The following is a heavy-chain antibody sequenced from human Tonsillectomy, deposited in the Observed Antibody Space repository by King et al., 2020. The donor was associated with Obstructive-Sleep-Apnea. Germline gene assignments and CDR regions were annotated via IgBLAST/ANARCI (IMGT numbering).Heavy chain of an antibody. D-gene: IGHD3-22*01. J-gene: IGHJ3*02. Sequence: VQLVQSGAEVKKPGESLKISCKGSGYSFTSYWIAWVRQMPGKGLEWMGIIYPGDSDTTYSPSFQGQVTISADKSISTAYLQWRSLKASDTAMYYCARPIPDYYDSSGGDDALEIWGQGTMVTVSS. V-gene: IGHV5-51*01. CDR2: IYPGDSDT. CDR1: GYSFTSYW. CDR3: ARPIPDYYDSSGGDDALEI.